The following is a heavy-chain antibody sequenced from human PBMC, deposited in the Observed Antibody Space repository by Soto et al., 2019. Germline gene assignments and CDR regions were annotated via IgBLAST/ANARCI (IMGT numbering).Heavy chain of an antibody. J-gene: IGHJ5*02. D-gene: IGHD2-2*01. V-gene: IGHV4-39*01. CDR1: GGSISSSRYY. CDR3: ARLIIYCSSTSCYAGGYWFDP. Sequence: PSETLSLTCTVSGGSISSSRYYWGWIRQPPGKGLEWIGSIYYSGSTYSNPSLKSRVTISVDTSKNQFSLKLSSVTAADTAVYYCARLIIYCSSTSCYAGGYWFDPWGQGTLVTVSS. CDR2: IYYSGST.